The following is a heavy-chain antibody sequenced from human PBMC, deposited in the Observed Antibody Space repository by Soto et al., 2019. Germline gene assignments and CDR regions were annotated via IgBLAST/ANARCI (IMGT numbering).Heavy chain of an antibody. Sequence: TLALTFAVSGCSISSGGYSWSWIRQPPGKGLVWIGYIYHSGSTYYNPSLKSRVTISVDRSKNQFSLKLSSVTAADTAVHYCARAAYKYYGMDVGGQGTTVTVSS. J-gene: IGHJ6*02. CDR2: IYHSGST. V-gene: IGHV4-30-2*01. D-gene: IGHD1-20*01. CDR3: ARAAYKYYGMDV. CDR1: GCSISSGGYS.